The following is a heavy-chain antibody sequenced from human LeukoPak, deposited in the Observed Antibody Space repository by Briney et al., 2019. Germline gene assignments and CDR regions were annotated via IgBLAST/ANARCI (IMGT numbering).Heavy chain of an antibody. CDR2: ISRSGGST. J-gene: IGHJ5*02. V-gene: IGHV3-23*01. CDR1: GFTFSSYA. Sequence: GGSLRLSCAASGFTFSSYAMNWVRQAPGKGLEWVSAISRSGGSTYYADSVKGRFTISRDNSKNTLYLQMNSLRAEDTAVYYCAKDPRSTRVRGSSGWFDPWGQGTGITVSA. D-gene: IGHD3-10*01. CDR3: AKDPRSTRVRGSSGWFDP.